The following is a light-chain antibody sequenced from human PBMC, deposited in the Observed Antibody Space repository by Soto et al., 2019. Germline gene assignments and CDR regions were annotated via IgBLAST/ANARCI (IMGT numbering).Light chain of an antibody. CDR3: QQYNSYSRP. V-gene: IGKV1-5*01. J-gene: IGKJ1*01. CDR1: QSISSW. Sequence: DIKMTQSPSTVSASVGDRVTITCRASQSISSWLAWYQQKPGKAPKLLIYDASSLESGVPSRFSGSGSGTEFTLTISSLQPDDFATYYCQQYNSYSRPFGQVAKVDIK. CDR2: DAS.